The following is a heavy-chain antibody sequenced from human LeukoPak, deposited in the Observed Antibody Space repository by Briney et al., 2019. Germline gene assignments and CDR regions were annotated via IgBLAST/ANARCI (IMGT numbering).Heavy chain of an antibody. Sequence: PSETLSLTCTVSGYSISSGYYWGWIRQPPGRGLEWIGSIYHSGSTYYNPSLKSRVTISVDASKNQFSLRLSSVTAADTAMYYCARGAYYFDYWGQGTLVTVSS. V-gene: IGHV4-38-2*02. CDR2: IYHSGST. CDR1: GYSISSGYY. CDR3: ARGAYYFDY. J-gene: IGHJ4*02. D-gene: IGHD3-16*01.